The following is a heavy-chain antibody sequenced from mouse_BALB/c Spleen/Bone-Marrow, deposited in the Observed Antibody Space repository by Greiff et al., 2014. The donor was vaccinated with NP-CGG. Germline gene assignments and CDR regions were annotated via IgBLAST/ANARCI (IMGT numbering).Heavy chain of an antibody. CDR2: ISYSGST. V-gene: IGHV3-2*02. Sequence: EVQLQQSGPGLVKPSQSLSLTCTVTGYSITSDYAWNWIRQFPGNKLEWMGYISYSGSTSFNPSLKSRIPITRDTSKNQFFLQLNSVTTEDTATYYCARDYYGSSSYWYFDVWGAGTMVTVSS. D-gene: IGHD1-1*01. CDR3: ARDYYGSSSYWYFDV. CDR1: GYSITSDYA. J-gene: IGHJ1*01.